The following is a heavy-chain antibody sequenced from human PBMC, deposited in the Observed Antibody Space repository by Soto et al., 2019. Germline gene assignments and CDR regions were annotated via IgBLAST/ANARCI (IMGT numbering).Heavy chain of an antibody. CDR2: IYPGDSDT. Sequence: GESLKISCQGSGYIFTRYWIGWVRQMPGKGLEWMGIIYPGDSDTRYSPSFQGQVTFSADKSISTAYLQWSSLKASDTAMYYCAGLGPSESLFGSRLITDPWGQGTLVTVSS. CDR1: GYIFTRYW. CDR3: AGLGPSESLFGSRLITDP. V-gene: IGHV5-51*01. J-gene: IGHJ5*02. D-gene: IGHD3-16*01.